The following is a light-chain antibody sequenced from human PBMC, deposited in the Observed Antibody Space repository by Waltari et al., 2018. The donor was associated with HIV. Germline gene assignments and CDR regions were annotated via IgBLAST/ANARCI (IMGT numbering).Light chain of an antibody. V-gene: IGKV1-39*01. Sequence: DIQMTQSPASLSASIGDRVTITCRASQNINNHLNWYQHRPGKVPVLLIYTASTLQSWVPSRFSASGSGTDFSLTIASLQPEDFATYYCQQSHSPPLTFGGGTKVEIK. J-gene: IGKJ4*01. CDR2: TAS. CDR3: QQSHSPPLT. CDR1: QNINNH.